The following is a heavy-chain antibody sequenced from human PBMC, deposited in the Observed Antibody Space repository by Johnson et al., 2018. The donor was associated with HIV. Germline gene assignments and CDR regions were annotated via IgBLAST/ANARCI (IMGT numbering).Heavy chain of an antibody. J-gene: IGHJ3*02. CDR1: GFTFSDYY. CDR2: ISYDGNKQ. CDR3: AKDLQDYYDSSGHDAFDI. V-gene: IGHV3-30*18. D-gene: IGHD3-22*01. Sequence: QVQLVESGGGLVKPGGSLRLSCAASGFTFSDYYMSWIRQAPGKGLEWVAVISYDGNKQYYVDSVEGRFTISRDNSKDTLYLQMNSLRAEDTAVYYCAKDLQDYYDSSGHDAFDIWGQGTMVTVSS.